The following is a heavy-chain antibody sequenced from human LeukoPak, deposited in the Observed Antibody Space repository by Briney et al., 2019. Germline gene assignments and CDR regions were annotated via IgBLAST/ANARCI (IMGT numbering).Heavy chain of an antibody. D-gene: IGHD6-19*01. Sequence: SETLSLTCVVYGGSFSGHYWSWIRQPPGKGLEWIGEINHSGSTNYIPSLKSRVAISVDTSKSQFSLKLSSVTAADTAVYYCARVGRVGQWLILFDYWGQGTLVTVSS. CDR3: ARVGRVGQWLILFDY. J-gene: IGHJ4*02. CDR2: INHSGST. CDR1: GGSFSGHY. V-gene: IGHV4-34*01.